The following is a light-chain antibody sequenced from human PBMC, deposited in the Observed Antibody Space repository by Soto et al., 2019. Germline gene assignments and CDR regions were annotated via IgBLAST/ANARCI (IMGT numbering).Light chain of an antibody. J-gene: IGLJ3*02. CDR3: GTWESSRNWV. V-gene: IGLV1-51*01. CDR2: DNF. CDR1: SSNIGSNY. Sequence: QSALTQSPSVSAAPGQTVTISCSGTSSNIGSNYVSWYQLLPETAPKLLIYDNFKRPSGIPDRFSGSKSGTSASLVITGLQTGDEADYYCGTWESSRNWVFGGGTKLTVL.